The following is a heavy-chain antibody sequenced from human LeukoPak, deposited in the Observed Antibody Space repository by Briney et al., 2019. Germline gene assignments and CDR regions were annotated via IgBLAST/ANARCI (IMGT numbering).Heavy chain of an antibody. D-gene: IGHD3-22*01. V-gene: IGHV4-39*07. CDR1: GGSISSSSYY. CDR2: IYYSGST. CDR3: ARDRGPDGSGYYPFDY. J-gene: IGHJ4*02. Sequence: SETLSLTCTVSGGSISSSSYYWGWIRQPPGKGLEWIGSIYYSGSTYYNPSLKSRVTISVDTSKNQFSLKLSSVTAADTAVYYCARDRGPDGSGYYPFDYWGQGTLVTVSS.